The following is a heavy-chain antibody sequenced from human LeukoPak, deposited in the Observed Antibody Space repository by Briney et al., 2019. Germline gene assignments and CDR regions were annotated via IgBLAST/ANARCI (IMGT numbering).Heavy chain of an antibody. J-gene: IGHJ5*01. D-gene: IGHD1-26*01. CDR3: ARVRRQVGSRWFDS. CDR2: INTGGSA. CDR1: GFPFSPNY. Sequence: GGSLRLSRAASGFPFSPNYMSWVRQAPGKGLEWVSVINTGGSAFYADSVKGRFTISRDNSNNTLYLQMNRLRAEDTAVYYCARVRRQVGSRWFDSWGQGILVTVSS. V-gene: IGHV3-53*01.